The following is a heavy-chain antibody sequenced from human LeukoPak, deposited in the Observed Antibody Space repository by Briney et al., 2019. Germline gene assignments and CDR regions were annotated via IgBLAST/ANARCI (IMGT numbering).Heavy chain of an antibody. CDR1: GGSFSGYY. Sequence: SETLSLTCAVYGGSFSGYYWSWIRQPPGKGLEWIGYIYYNGNTNYNPSLKSRVTISVDTSKNQFPLKLRSVTAADTAVYYCARDEGDYGDYYWFDPWGQGTLVTVSS. D-gene: IGHD4-17*01. V-gene: IGHV4-59*01. J-gene: IGHJ5*02. CDR2: IYYNGNT. CDR3: ARDEGDYGDYYWFDP.